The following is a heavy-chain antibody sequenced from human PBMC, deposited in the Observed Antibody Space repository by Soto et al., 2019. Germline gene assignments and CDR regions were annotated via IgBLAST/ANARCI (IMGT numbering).Heavy chain of an antibody. CDR2: IYPDDSDT. D-gene: IGHD5-18*01. CDR3: ARQGKYNYGSNDY. Sequence: GESLKISCKCSGYSFTSYWIGWVRQMPGKGLEWMGIIYPDDSDTRYSPSFQGQVIMSADKSISTAYLQWSSLKASDSAMYYCARQGKYNYGSNDYWGQGTLVTVSS. J-gene: IGHJ4*02. CDR1: GYSFTSYW. V-gene: IGHV5-51*01.